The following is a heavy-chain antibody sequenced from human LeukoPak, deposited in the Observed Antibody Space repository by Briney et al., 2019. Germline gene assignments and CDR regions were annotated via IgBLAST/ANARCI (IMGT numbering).Heavy chain of an antibody. CDR2: IYYSGST. J-gene: IGHJ3*02. CDR3: ASRPLLYYYDSSGYWNDAFDI. D-gene: IGHD3-22*01. V-gene: IGHV4-39*01. Sequence: SETLSLTCTVSGGSISSSSYYWGWIRQPPGKGLEWIGSIYYSGSTYYNPSLKSRVTISVDTSKNQFSLKLSSVTAADTAVYYCASRPLLYYYDSSGYWNDAFDIWGQGTMVTVSS. CDR1: GGSISSSSYY.